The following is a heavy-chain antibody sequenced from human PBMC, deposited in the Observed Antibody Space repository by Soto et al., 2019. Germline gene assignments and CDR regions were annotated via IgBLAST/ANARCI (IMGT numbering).Heavy chain of an antibody. Sequence: QITLKESGPTLVKPTQTLTLTCTFSGFSLSTRGVGVGWIRQPPGKALEWLALIYWDDDKRYSPSLKSRLTITKDTSKNQVVLTMTNMDPVDTATYYCAHSYDFDWSGYYYYGMDVWGQGTTVTVSS. D-gene: IGHD3-9*01. CDR1: GFSLSTRGVG. CDR2: IYWDDDK. J-gene: IGHJ6*02. CDR3: AHSYDFDWSGYYYYGMDV. V-gene: IGHV2-5*02.